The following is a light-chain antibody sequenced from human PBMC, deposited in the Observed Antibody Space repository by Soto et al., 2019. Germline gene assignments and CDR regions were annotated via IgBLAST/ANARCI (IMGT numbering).Light chain of an antibody. Sequence: EIVMTQSPATLSVSPGERATLSCRASQSISSNLAWYQQKPGQAPRLLIYGASTRATGIPARFSGSGSGTDFTLTISSLEPEDFAVYYCQQRSNWPRNTFGQGTKLEIK. J-gene: IGKJ2*01. CDR1: QSISSN. CDR3: QQRSNWPRNT. V-gene: IGKV3-15*01. CDR2: GAS.